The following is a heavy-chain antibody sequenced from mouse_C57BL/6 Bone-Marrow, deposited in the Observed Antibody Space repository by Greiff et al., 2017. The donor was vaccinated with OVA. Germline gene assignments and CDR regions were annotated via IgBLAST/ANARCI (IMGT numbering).Heavy chain of an antibody. CDR1: GFSLTSYG. CDR2: IWSGGST. D-gene: IGHD1-1*01. J-gene: IGHJ3*01. V-gene: IGHV2-4*01. CDR3: DKWDYYGSSYGFAY. Sequence: VQLQQSGPGLVQPSQSLSITCTVSGFSLTSYGVHWVRQPPGKGLEWLGVIWSGGSTDYNAAFISRLSISKDNSKSQVFFKMNSLQADDTAIYDCDKWDYYGSSYGFAYWGQGTLVTVSA.